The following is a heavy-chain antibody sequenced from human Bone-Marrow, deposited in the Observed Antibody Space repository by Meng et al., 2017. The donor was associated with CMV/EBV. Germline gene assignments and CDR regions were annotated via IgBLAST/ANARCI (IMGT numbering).Heavy chain of an antibody. CDR3: ARDNGLYYGSGSYS. CDR1: GFTVSTNY. Sequence: GGSLRLSCAASGFTVSTNYMSWVRQAPGKGLEWVSVIYDGGSTYYADSVKGRFTISRDNSKNTLYLQMNSLRVEDTAVYYCARDNGLYYGSGSYSWGRGTLVTVSS. D-gene: IGHD3-10*01. V-gene: IGHV3-53*01. J-gene: IGHJ4*02. CDR2: IYDGGST.